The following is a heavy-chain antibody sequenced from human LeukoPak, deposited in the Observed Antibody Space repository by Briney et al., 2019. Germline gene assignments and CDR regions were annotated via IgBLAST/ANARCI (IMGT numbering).Heavy chain of an antibody. J-gene: IGHJ5*02. CDR1: GFTFSSYA. CDR2: ISSNGGST. V-gene: IGHV3-64*01. CDR3: AREFHLSYCGGDGYREAWFDP. Sequence: GGSLTLSCAASGFTFSSYAMHWVRPAPGKGLEYVSAISSNGGSTYYANSVKSRFTISRDNSKNTLYLQMGSLRAEDMAVYYCAREFHLSYCGGDGYREAWFDPWGQGTLVTVSS. D-gene: IGHD2-21*02.